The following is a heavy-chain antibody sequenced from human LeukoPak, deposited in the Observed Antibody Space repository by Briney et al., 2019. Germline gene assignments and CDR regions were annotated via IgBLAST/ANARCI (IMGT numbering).Heavy chain of an antibody. CDR3: AAVFGSGSYSVYYYMDV. V-gene: IGHV1-58*02. Sequence: SVKVSCKASGFTFTSSAMQWVRQARGQRLEWIGWIVVGSGNTNYAQKFQERVTITRDMSTSTAYMELSSLRSEDTAVYYCAAVFGSGSYSVYYYMDVWGKGTTVTVSS. D-gene: IGHD3-10*01. CDR1: GFTFTSSA. CDR2: IVVGSGNT. J-gene: IGHJ6*03.